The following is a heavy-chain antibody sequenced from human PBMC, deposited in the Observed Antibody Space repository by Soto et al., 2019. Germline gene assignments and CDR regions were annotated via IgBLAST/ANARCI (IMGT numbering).Heavy chain of an antibody. V-gene: IGHV3-23*01. CDR3: AKASRPYYFDY. Sequence: GGSLRLSCAASGFTFSSYAMSWVRQAPGKGLEWVSAISGSGGSTYYADSVKGRLTISKDNSKNTLYLQMNSLRAEDTAVYYCAKASRPYYFDYWGQGTLVTVSS. J-gene: IGHJ4*02. CDR2: ISGSGGST. CDR1: GFTFSSYA.